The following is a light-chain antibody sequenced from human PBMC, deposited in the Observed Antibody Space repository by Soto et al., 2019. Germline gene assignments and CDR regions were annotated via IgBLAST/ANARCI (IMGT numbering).Light chain of an antibody. V-gene: IGKV3-20*01. CDR3: QQYGSSPLYT. CDR1: QSVSSSY. Sequence: EIVLTQSPGTLSLSPGERATLSCRASQSVSSSYLAWYQQKPGQAPRLLIYGASSRATGIPDRFSGSGSGTDFNLTIRRREPEDFAVYYCQQYGSSPLYTFGQGTKLEIK. CDR2: GAS. J-gene: IGKJ2*01.